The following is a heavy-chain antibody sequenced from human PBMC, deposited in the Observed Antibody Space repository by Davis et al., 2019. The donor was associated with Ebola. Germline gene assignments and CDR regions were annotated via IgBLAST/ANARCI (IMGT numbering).Heavy chain of an antibody. J-gene: IGHJ4*02. V-gene: IGHV3-21*05. CDR2: ISSSASYK. D-gene: IGHD4-23*01. CDR3: AQQLGDYGGNALRY. CDR1: GFTLSSYA. Sequence: GESLKISCAASGFTLSSYAMSWVRQAPGKGPEWVSSISSSASYKNYADSVKGRFTISRDDAKKSLYLQMDSLRAEDTAVYYCAQQLGDYGGNALRYWGQGTLVTVSS.